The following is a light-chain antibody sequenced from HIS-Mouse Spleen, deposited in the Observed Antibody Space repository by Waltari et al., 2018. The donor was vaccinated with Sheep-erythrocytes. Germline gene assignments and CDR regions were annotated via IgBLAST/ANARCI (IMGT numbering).Light chain of an antibody. CDR2: DAS. V-gene: IGKV1D-13*01. J-gene: IGKJ1*01. CDR3: QQFNNYPRT. Sequence: AIQLTQSPSSLSASVGDRVTITCRASQGISSALAWYQQKPVKASKLLIYDASSLESGVPSRFSGSGSGTDFTLTISSLQPEDFATYYCQQFNNYPRTFGQGTKVEIK. CDR1: QGISSA.